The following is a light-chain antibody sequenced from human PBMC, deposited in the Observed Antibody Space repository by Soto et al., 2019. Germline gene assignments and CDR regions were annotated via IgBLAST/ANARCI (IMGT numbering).Light chain of an antibody. Sequence: EIVLTQSPAILSLSPGEGATLSCRASQSVSSYLVWYQQRPGQVPRLLIYDASNRATGIPARFGGSGSGTDFTLTISSLEPEDFAVYYCQQRSDWPLTFGGGTKVEIK. CDR2: DAS. CDR1: QSVSSY. V-gene: IGKV3-11*01. CDR3: QQRSDWPLT. J-gene: IGKJ4*01.